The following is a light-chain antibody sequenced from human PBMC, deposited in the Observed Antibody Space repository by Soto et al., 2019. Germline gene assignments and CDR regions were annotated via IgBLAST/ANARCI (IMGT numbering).Light chain of an antibody. V-gene: IGKV1-5*03. CDR1: QRISSW. Sequence: DIQMTQSPSALSASVGDRVTITCRASQRISSWLAWYQQKPGKAPKLLIFMASNLDSGVPLRFSGSGSGTEFTLNIRNLQPDDCAIYYCLQYDDFPWTFGPGTKLEIE. CDR3: LQYDDFPWT. CDR2: MAS. J-gene: IGKJ1*01.